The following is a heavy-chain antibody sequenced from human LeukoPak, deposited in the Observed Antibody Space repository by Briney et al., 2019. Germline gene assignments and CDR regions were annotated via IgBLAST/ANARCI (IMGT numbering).Heavy chain of an antibody. D-gene: IGHD3-10*01. CDR2: IDDSGNT. CDR3: ARSDYHNSGSHTVFDAFDI. J-gene: IGHJ3*02. CDR1: GGSISRDY. Sequence: SETLSLTCTVSGGSISRDYCSWIRRPPGKGLEWIGYIDDSGNTNYNPSLKSQVTISVDKSKNQFSLKLSFVTAADTAMYYCARSDYHNSGSHTVFDAFDIWGQGTRVTVSS. V-gene: IGHV4-59*01.